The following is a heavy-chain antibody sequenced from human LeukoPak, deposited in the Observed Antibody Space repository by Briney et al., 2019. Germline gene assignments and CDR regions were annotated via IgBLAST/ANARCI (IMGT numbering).Heavy chain of an antibody. V-gene: IGHV1-8*02. CDR3: AREWEAAADP. Sequence: ASVKVSCKASGYTFTSDYMHWVRQATGQGLEWMGWMNPNSGNTGYAQKFQGRVTMTRNTSISTAYMELSSLRSEDTAVYYCAREWEAAADPWGQGTLVTVSS. J-gene: IGHJ5*02. D-gene: IGHD1-26*01. CDR2: MNPNSGNT. CDR1: GYTFTSDY.